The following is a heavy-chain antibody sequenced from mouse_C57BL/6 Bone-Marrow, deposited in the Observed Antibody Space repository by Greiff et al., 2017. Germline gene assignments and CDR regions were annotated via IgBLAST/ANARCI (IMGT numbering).Heavy chain of an antibody. J-gene: IGHJ2*01. V-gene: IGHV1-63*01. CDR2: IYPGGGYT. Sequence: QVQLKQSGAELVRPGTSVTLSCKASGYTFTNYWIGWAKQWPGHGLEWIGDIYPGGGYTNYNEKFKGKATLTADKSSSTADMQFSSLSSEDSAIYHCATSRGGYYFEYGGQGTTLTVSS. CDR1: GYTFTNYW. CDR3: ATSRGGYYFEY.